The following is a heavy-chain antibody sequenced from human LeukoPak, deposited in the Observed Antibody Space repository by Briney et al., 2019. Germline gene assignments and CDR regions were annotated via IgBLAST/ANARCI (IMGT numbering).Heavy chain of an antibody. D-gene: IGHD2-2*01. J-gene: IGHJ4*02. Sequence: GGSLRLSCAASGFTFTSAMRWVRQAPGKGLVWVSSISSSGGNTFYADSVKGRFTISRDISNNTLYLQMNSLRAEDTAVYYCTKGESQPKYYFDYWGQGTLVTVSS. CDR3: TKGESQPKYYFDY. CDR2: ISSSGGNT. V-gene: IGHV3-23*01. CDR1: GFTFTSA.